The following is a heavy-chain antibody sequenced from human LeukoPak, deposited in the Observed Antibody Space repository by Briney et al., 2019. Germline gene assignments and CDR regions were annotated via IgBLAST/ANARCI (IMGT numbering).Heavy chain of an antibody. V-gene: IGHV1-2*02. J-gene: IGHJ6*03. CDR1: GYTFTGYY. Sequence: ASVKVSCKASGYTFTGYYMHWVRRAPGQGLEWMGWINPNSGGTNYAQKFQGRVTMTRDTSISTAYMELSRLRSDDTAVYYCARFPSYYYDSSGPANMDVWGKGTTVTVSS. D-gene: IGHD3-22*01. CDR3: ARFPSYYYDSSGPANMDV. CDR2: INPNSGGT.